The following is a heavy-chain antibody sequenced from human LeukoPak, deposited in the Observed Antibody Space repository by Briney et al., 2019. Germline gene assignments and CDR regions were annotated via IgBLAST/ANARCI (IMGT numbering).Heavy chain of an antibody. V-gene: IGHV3-23*01. CDR1: GFTFSDYA. D-gene: IGHD4-17*01. CDR3: AKGLDYGDYGRLDY. J-gene: IGHJ4*02. CDR2: ISGSGGST. Sequence: GGSLRLSCAASGFTFSDYAMSWVRQAPGKGLEWVSAISGSGGSTYYADSVKGRFTISRDNSKNTLYLQMNSLRAEDTAVYYCAKGLDYGDYGRLDYWGQGTLVTVSS.